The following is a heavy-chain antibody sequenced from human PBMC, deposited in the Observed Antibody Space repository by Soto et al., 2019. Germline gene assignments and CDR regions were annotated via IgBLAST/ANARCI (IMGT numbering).Heavy chain of an antibody. CDR1: GFNFKKFA. CDR3: AKADGEQWLIPHLDN. CDR2: ISCCGGST. D-gene: IGHD6-19*01. J-gene: IGHJ1*01. Sequence: WGSLRLSCEASGFNFKKFAMGWVRQAPGEGLEWVSGISCCGGSTFYADSVKGRFSLARDDSKNTLSLQLNSLRVEDTAHYYCAKADGEQWLIPHLDNWGQGTQVTVSS. V-gene: IGHV3-23*01.